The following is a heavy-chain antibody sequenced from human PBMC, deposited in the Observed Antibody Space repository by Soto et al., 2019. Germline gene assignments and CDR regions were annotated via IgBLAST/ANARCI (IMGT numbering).Heavy chain of an antibody. J-gene: IGHJ6*03. Sequence: ASVKVSCKASGYTFTSYDINWVRQATGQGLEWMGWMNPNSGNTGYAQKFQGRVTMTRNTSISTAYMELSSLRSEDTAVYYCARGSELRYFDWLLPLLSRYYYMDVWGKGTTVTVSS. V-gene: IGHV1-8*01. CDR2: MNPNSGNT. D-gene: IGHD3-9*01. CDR3: ARGSELRYFDWLLPLLSRYYYMDV. CDR1: GYTFTSYD.